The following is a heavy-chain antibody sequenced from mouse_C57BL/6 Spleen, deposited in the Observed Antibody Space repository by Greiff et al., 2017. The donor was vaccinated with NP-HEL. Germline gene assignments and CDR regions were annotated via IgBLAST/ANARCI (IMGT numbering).Heavy chain of an antibody. CDR3: ARPSTTVVSYAMDY. J-gene: IGHJ4*01. D-gene: IGHD1-1*01. V-gene: IGHV5-17*01. CDR1: GFTFSDYG. Sequence: EVKVVESGGGLVKPGGSLKLSCAASGFTFSDYGMHWVRQAPEKGLEWVAYISSGSSTIYYADTVKGRFTISRDNAKNTLFLQMTSLRSEDTAMYYCARPSTTVVSYAMDYWGQGTSVTVSS. CDR2: ISSGSSTI.